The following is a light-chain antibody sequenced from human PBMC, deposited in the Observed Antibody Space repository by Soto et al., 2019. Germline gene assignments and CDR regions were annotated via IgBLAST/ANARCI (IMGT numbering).Light chain of an antibody. V-gene: IGKV2-28*01. CDR1: QSLLHSSGYNS. Sequence: DIVMTQSPLSLPVTPGEPASISCKSSQSLLHSSGYNSLDWYLQKPGQSPQLLIYLASNRASGVPDRFSGSGPGTDFTLKISRVEAEDVGVYYCMQALQTPTFGQGTKVEIK. J-gene: IGKJ1*01. CDR2: LAS. CDR3: MQALQTPT.